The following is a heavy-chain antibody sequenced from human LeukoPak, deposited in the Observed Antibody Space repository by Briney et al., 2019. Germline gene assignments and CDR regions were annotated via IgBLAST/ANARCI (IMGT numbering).Heavy chain of an antibody. CDR2: ISSSGSTI. J-gene: IGHJ4*02. CDR3: AKLLTGGYSYGQNDC. D-gene: IGHD5-18*01. V-gene: IGHV3-11*04. Sequence: GGSLRLSCAASGFTFSDYYMSWIRQAPGKGLEWVSYISSSGSTIYYTDSVEGRFTISKDNAKNSLYLQMNSLRAEDTAVYYCAKLLTGGYSYGQNDCWGQGTLVTVSS. CDR1: GFTFSDYY.